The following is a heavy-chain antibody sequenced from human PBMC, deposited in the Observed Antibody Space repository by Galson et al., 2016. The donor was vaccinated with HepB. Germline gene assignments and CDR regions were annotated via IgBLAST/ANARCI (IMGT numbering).Heavy chain of an antibody. Sequence: SETLSLTCTVSGGSIDSSNWWTWVRQSPEKGLEWIGEIYRSGSTHYNPSLKSRATISMAKAKNQFSLKLTSVTAADTAVYFCANRRTYHDFSSGFSRWGWLDSWGQGIVVTVSS. CDR1: GGSIDSSNW. J-gene: IGHJ5*01. CDR2: IYRSGST. D-gene: IGHD3-3*01. CDR3: ANRRTYHDFSSGFSRWGWLDS. V-gene: IGHV4-4*02.